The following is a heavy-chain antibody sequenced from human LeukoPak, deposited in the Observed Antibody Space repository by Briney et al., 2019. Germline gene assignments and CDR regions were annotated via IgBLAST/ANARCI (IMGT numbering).Heavy chain of an antibody. Sequence: PGGSLRLSCAASGFTFSNAWMSWVRQAPGRGLEWVGRIKSKTDGGTTDYAAPVKGRFTISRDDSKNTLYLQMNSLKTEDTAVYYCTTEARYSSGWYGGIDYWGQGTLVTVSS. D-gene: IGHD6-19*01. CDR1: GFTFSNAW. CDR2: IKSKTDGGTT. V-gene: IGHV3-15*01. CDR3: TTEARYSSGWYGGIDY. J-gene: IGHJ4*02.